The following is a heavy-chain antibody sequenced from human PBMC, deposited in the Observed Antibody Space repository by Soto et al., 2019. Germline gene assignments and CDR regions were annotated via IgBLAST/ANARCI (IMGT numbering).Heavy chain of an antibody. V-gene: IGHV4-39*01. J-gene: IGHJ5*02. CDR1: GGAISDARFY. Sequence: QLQLQESGPGLVKPSETLSLTCSLSGGAISDARFYWGWIRQSPGRGLEWIGSIYYTGTTFFNPSLQSRVTISVDTSENQFSLKLYSVTAVDTALYFCARQKWEQPKWFDPWGQGTLVIVSP. D-gene: IGHD1-26*01. CDR2: IYYTGTT. CDR3: ARQKWEQPKWFDP.